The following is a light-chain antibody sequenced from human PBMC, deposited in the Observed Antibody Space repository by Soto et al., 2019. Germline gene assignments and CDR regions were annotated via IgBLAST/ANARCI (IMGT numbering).Light chain of an antibody. CDR1: QSISSW. Sequence: DIQMTQSPSSLSASVGDRVTITCRASQSISSWLAWYQQKSGKAPKLLIYKASNLETGVPSRFSGSGSGTEFTLTISSLQPDDFATYYCQEYQSDSSTFGQGTKLQLK. V-gene: IGKV1-5*03. J-gene: IGKJ2*01. CDR2: KAS. CDR3: QEYQSDSST.